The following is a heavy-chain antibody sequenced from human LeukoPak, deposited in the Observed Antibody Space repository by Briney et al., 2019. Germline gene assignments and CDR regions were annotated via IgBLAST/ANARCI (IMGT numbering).Heavy chain of an antibody. Sequence: ASVKVSCKASGYTFTSYYMHWVRQAPGQGLEWMGIINPSGGSTSYAQKFQGRVTMTRDMSTSTVCMELSSLRSEDTAVYYCARDSPIDGYNYYFDYWGQGTLVTVSS. CDR3: ARDSPIDGYNYYFDY. V-gene: IGHV1-46*01. CDR2: INPSGGST. D-gene: IGHD5-24*01. J-gene: IGHJ4*02. CDR1: GYTFTSYY.